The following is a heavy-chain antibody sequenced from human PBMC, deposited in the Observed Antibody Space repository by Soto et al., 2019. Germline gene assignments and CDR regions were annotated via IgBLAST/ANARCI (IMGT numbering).Heavy chain of an antibody. V-gene: IGHV1-46*01. Sequence: QVQLVQSGAEVKKPGASVKVSCKASGYTFTSYYMHWVRQAPGQGLEWMGIINPSGGSTSYAQKFQGRVTMTRDTSTSTVYMELSSLRSEDTAVYYCAREASPIIAAPRAYYYYGLDVWGQGTTVTVSS. CDR3: AREASPIIAAPRAYYYYGLDV. CDR1: GYTFTSYY. CDR2: INPSGGST. D-gene: IGHD6-6*01. J-gene: IGHJ6*02.